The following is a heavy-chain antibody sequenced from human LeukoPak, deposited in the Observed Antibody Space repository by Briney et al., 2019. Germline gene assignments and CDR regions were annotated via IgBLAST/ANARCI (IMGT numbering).Heavy chain of an antibody. CDR1: GGTFSSYA. D-gene: IGHD1-26*01. V-gene: IGHV1-69*05. J-gene: IGHJ3*02. CDR2: IIPIFGTA. Sequence: SVKVSCKASGGTFSSYAISWVRQAPGQGLEWMGGIIPIFGTANYAQKFQGRVTMTSDMSTSTVYMELSSLRSEDTAVYYCAFAGSYWDGFDIWGQGTMVTVSS. CDR3: AFAGSYWDGFDI.